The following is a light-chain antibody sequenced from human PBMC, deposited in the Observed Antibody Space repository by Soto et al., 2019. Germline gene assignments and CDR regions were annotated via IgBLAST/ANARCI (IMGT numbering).Light chain of an antibody. Sequence: DIPMTQSPSSVSASVGDRVTITCRASQGISSWLAWYQKKPGKAPKLLMDAASSLQSGGPPRFSGSGSGTDFTLTISSLQPEDFATYYCQQANSFPLTFGGGTKVEIK. CDR3: QQANSFPLT. V-gene: IGKV1-12*01. CDR2: AAS. CDR1: QGISSW. J-gene: IGKJ4*01.